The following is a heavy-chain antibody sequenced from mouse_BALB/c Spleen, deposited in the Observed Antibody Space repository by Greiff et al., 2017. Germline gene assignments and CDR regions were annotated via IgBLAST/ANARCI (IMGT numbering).Heavy chain of an antibody. Sequence: EVQLVESGGDLVKPGGSLKLSCAASGFTFSSYGMSWVRQTPDKRLEWVATISSGGSYTYYPDSVKGRFTISRDNAKNTLYLQMSSLKSEDTAMYYCARQAYYGNYDAMDYWGQGTSVTVSS. CDR2: ISSGGSYT. V-gene: IGHV5-6*01. CDR1: GFTFSSYG. D-gene: IGHD2-10*01. J-gene: IGHJ4*01. CDR3: ARQAYYGNYDAMDY.